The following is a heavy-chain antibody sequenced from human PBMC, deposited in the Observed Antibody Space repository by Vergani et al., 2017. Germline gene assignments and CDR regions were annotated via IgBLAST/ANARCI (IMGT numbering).Heavy chain of an antibody. Sequence: QVQLVESGGGVVQPGRSLRLSCAASGFTFSSYGMHWVRQAPGKGLEWVAVIWYDGSNKYYADSVKGRLTISRDNSKNTLYLQMNSLRAEDTAVYYCARGGVHSSGWYQPDYWGQGTLVTVSS. V-gene: IGHV3-33*01. CDR1: GFTFSSYG. D-gene: IGHD6-19*01. CDR2: IWYDGSNK. J-gene: IGHJ4*02. CDR3: ARGGVHSSGWYQPDY.